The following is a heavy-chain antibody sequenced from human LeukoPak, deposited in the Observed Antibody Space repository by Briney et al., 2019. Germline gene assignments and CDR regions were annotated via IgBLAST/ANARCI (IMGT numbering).Heavy chain of an antibody. CDR1: DGSFSGYY. V-gene: IGHV4-34*01. Sequence: SETLSLTCAVYDGSFSGYYWSWIRQPPGKGLEWIGEINHSGSTNYNPSLKSRVTMSVDTSKNQFSLNLKSVTPEDTAVYYCARNLIPEQLVLSFWGQGTLVTVSS. J-gene: IGHJ4*02. CDR3: ARNLIPEQLVLSF. D-gene: IGHD6-13*01. CDR2: INHSGST.